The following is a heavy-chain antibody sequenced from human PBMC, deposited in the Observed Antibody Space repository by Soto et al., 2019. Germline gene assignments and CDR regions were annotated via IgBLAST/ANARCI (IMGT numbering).Heavy chain of an antibody. CDR1: GYTFTSYG. Sequence: ASVKVSCKASGYTFTSYGISWVRQAPGQGLEWMGWISAYNGNTNYAQKLQGRVTMTTDTSTSTAYMELRSLRSDDTAVDYCAREHSDLGTDFFGDASTGMDVRAQDTALPVS. D-gene: IGHD3-16*01. CDR3: AREHSDLGTDFFGDASTGMDV. J-gene: IGHJ6*02. CDR2: ISAYNGNT. V-gene: IGHV1-18*01.